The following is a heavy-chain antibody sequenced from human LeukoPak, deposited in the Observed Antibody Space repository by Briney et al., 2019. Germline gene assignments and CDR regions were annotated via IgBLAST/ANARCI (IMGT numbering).Heavy chain of an antibody. J-gene: IGHJ4*02. CDR2: ISGSGGST. Sequence: GGSLRLSCAASGFTFSSYAMSWVRQAPGKGLEWVSAISGSGGSTYYADSVKGRFTISRDNSKNMLYLQMNSLRAEDTAVYYCASQGTSYDFWSGYSGNFDYWGQGTLVTVSS. V-gene: IGHV3-23*01. D-gene: IGHD3-3*01. CDR3: ASQGTSYDFWSGYSGNFDY. CDR1: GFTFSSYA.